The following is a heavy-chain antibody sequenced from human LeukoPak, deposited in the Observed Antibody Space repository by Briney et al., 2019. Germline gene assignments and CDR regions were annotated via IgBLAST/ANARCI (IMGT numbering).Heavy chain of an antibody. V-gene: IGHV4-59*01. Sequence: SETLSLTCTVSGGSISSFHWSWIRQPPGKGLEWIGLISNTGSTTYNPSLKNRGTISGNTSKNQFPLKLTSMTAADTAAYYYASFVYSTSSGFFDYWGQGTLVTVS. CDR1: GGSISSFH. D-gene: IGHD6-6*01. J-gene: IGHJ4*02. CDR3: ASFVYSTSSGFFDY. CDR2: ISNTGST.